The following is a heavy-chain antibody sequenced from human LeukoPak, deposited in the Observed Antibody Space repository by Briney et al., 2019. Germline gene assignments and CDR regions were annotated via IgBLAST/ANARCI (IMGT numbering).Heavy chain of an antibody. V-gene: IGHV3-74*01. Sequence: GGSLRLSCAASGFTFGSYWMHWVRQVPGKRLVWVARINTDGRSTSYRESVKGRFTVSRDNAKNTLYLQMNSLRAEDSALYYCARDFPVAGTYYFDYWGQGTLVTVSS. CDR3: ARDFPVAGTYYFDY. CDR2: INTDGRST. CDR1: GFTFGSYW. D-gene: IGHD6-19*01. J-gene: IGHJ4*02.